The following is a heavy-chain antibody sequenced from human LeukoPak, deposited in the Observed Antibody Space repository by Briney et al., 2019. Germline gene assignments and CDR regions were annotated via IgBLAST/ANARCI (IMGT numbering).Heavy chain of an antibody. CDR2: INHSGST. D-gene: IGHD6-6*01. Sequence: SETLSFTCAVYGVSFSGYYWSWIRQPPGKGLEWLGEINHSGSTNYNPSLKSRVTISVDTSKNQFSLKLSSVTAADTAVYYCARVGYSSSSSFDPWGQGTLVTVSS. CDR1: GVSFSGYY. V-gene: IGHV4-34*01. CDR3: ARVGYSSSSSFDP. J-gene: IGHJ5*02.